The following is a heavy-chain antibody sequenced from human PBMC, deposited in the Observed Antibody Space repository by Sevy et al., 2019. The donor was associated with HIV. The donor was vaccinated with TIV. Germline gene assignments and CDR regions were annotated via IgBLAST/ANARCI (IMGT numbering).Heavy chain of an antibody. Sequence: KAAGSLRLSCAASGFTFSNAWMSWVRQAPGKGLEWVGRIKSKTDGGTTDYAAPVKGRFTISRDDSKNTLYLQMNSLKTEDTAVYYCTLQITMARGVLRAFFDYWGQGTLVTVSS. D-gene: IGHD3-10*01. J-gene: IGHJ4*02. CDR1: GFTFSNAW. V-gene: IGHV3-15*01. CDR2: IKSKTDGGTT. CDR3: TLQITMARGVLRAFFDY.